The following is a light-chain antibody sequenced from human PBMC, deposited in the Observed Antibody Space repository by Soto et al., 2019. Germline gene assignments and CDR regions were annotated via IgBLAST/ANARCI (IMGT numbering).Light chain of an antibody. Sequence: EIVMTQSPATLAVSPCERATLSCSASQSVSNNLTWYQQKPGQPPRLLIYGASTRATGVPGRFSGSGSGTEFTLTISSLQSEDFAVYYCQQYNDWWTFGQGTKVDIK. CDR3: QQYNDWWT. CDR2: GAS. V-gene: IGKV3-15*01. CDR1: QSVSNN. J-gene: IGKJ1*01.